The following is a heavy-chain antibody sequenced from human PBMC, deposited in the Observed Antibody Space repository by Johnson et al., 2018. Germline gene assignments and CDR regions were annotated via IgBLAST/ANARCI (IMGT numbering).Heavy chain of an antibody. CDR1: GFTFSNYG. CDR2: ISNDGSNK. Sequence: QVQLVQSGGGVVQPGRSLRLSCAASGFTFSNYGMHWVRQAPGKGLEWVAVISNDGSNKYYADSVKGRFTVSRDTAKNTLYLQMNSLRDEGTAVYYWAQDRVGLGYLFDYWGRGTLVTVSS. J-gene: IGHJ4*02. D-gene: IGHD4-17*01. V-gene: IGHV3-30*18. CDR3: AQDRVGLGYLFDY.